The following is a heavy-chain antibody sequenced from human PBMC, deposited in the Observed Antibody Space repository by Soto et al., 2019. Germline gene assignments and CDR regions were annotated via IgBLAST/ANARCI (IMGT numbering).Heavy chain of an antibody. CDR2: IFYTGTT. Sequence: QLQLQESGPGLVKPSETLSLTCSVSGGSINYNSYHWGWIRQPPGQGLEWIGSIFYTGTTFYNTSLESRVTMSVDTSKNSFSLHLTSVTAADTAVYFGARLVVVAPVANVWGQGTLVTVSS. J-gene: IGHJ4*02. CDR3: ARLVVVAPVANV. CDR1: GGSINYNSYH. D-gene: IGHD2-2*01. V-gene: IGHV4-39*02.